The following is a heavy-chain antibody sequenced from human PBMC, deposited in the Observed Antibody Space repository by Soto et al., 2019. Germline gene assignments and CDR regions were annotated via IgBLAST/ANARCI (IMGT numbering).Heavy chain of an antibody. D-gene: IGHD3-10*01. J-gene: IGHJ6*02. CDR2: INPNSGGT. V-gene: IGHV1-2*02. CDR3: ARDFIWFGALSHYYYYYGMDV. CDR1: GYTFTGYY. Sequence: ASVKVSCKASGYTFTGYYMHWVRHAPGQGLEWMGWINPNSGGTNYSQKFQGRVTMTRDTSISTAYMELSRLRSDDTAVYYCARDFIWFGALSHYYYYYGMDVWGQGTTVTVSS.